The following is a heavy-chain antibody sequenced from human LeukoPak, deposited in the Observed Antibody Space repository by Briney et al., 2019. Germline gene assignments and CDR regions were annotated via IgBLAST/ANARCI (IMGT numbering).Heavy chain of an antibody. CDR2: ISAYNGNT. J-gene: IGHJ3*02. D-gene: IGHD3-3*01. CDR3: ARGVTLITIFGVVIIEDAFDI. V-gene: IGHV1-18*01. Sequence: ASVKVSCKASGYTFTSYGISWVRQAPGQGLEWMGWISAYNGNTNYAQKLQGRVTMTTDTSTSTAYMELRSLRSDDTAVYYCARGVTLITIFGVVIIEDAFDIWGQGTMVTVSS. CDR1: GYTFTSYG.